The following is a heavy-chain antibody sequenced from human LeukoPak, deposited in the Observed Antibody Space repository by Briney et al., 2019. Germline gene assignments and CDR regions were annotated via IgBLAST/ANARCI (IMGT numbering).Heavy chain of an antibody. CDR3: ARDHLGRAATGPSLVD. J-gene: IGHJ4*02. Sequence: GGSLRLSCAASGFTFSSYWMSWVRQAPGKGLEWVANIKQDGSEKYYVDSVKGRFTISRDNAKNSLYLQMNSLRADDTAVYFCARDHLGRAATGPSLVDWGQGTLVTVSS. CDR2: IKQDGSEK. CDR1: GFTFSSYW. V-gene: IGHV3-7*01. D-gene: IGHD6-13*01.